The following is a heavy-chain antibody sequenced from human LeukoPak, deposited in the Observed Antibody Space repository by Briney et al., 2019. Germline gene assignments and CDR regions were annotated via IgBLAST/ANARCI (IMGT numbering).Heavy chain of an antibody. CDR1: GFTFSNYW. Sequence: GGSLRLSCAASGFTFSNYWMHWVRQAPGKGLVWVSRINSDGSSTRYADSVKGRFTISRDNAKNSLFLQMNSLRAEDTAVYYCARVLRYCSGGNCYSGGLGYMDVWGKGTTVTISS. J-gene: IGHJ6*03. CDR2: INSDGSST. D-gene: IGHD2-15*01. V-gene: IGHV3-74*01. CDR3: ARVLRYCSGGNCYSGGLGYMDV.